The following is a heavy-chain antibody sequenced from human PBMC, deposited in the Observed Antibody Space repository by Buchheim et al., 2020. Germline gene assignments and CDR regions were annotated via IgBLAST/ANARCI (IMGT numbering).Heavy chain of an antibody. Sequence: QVRLVESGGGVVQPGKSLRLSCAASGFTVNTFGMHWVRQAPGKGLEWVAFISYDGSKKYYGDSVRGRFTISRDNSKNTLYLQMNSLRAEDTAVYYCAKDLGAYYYYYGMDVWGQGTT. J-gene: IGHJ6*02. CDR3: AKDLGAYYYYYGMDV. CDR1: GFTVNTFG. D-gene: IGHD3-16*01. CDR2: ISYDGSKK. V-gene: IGHV3-30*18.